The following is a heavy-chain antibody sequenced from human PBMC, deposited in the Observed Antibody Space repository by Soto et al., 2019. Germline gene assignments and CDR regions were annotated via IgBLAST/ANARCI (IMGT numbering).Heavy chain of an antibody. J-gene: IGHJ6*03. CDR3: ARGFRVPTRDRIAQKYYYYMDV. Sequence: QVQLVQSGAEVKKPGASVKVSCKASGYTFTSYDINWVRQATGQGLEWMGWMNPNSGNTGYAQKYQGRVTMTRNTSISTAYMELSSLRSEDTAVYYCARGFRVPTRDRIAQKYYYYMDVWGKGTTVTVSS. V-gene: IGHV1-8*01. D-gene: IGHD2-21*01. CDR2: MNPNSGNT. CDR1: GYTFTSYD.